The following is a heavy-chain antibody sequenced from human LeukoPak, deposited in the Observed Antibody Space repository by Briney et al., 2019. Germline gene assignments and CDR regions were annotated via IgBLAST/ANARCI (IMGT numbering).Heavy chain of an antibody. Sequence: PETPSLTCTVSGGSISNYYWSWIGQPPGKGLEWIAYIYYRGSTNYNPSLKSRVTISLDTSKNQFSQKLNSVTAADTAVYYCARSYDFWSGYPPFAPCGQRGSVADSS. CDR2: IYYRGST. J-gene: IGHJ5*02. V-gene: IGHV4-59*08. CDR3: ARSYDFWSGYPPFAP. CDR1: GGSISNYY. D-gene: IGHD3-3*01.